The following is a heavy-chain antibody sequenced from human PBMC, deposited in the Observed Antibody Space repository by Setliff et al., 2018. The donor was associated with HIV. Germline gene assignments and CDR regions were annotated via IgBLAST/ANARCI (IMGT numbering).Heavy chain of an antibody. D-gene: IGHD3-16*02. V-gene: IGHV4-59*12. CDR2: IYYSETT. Sequence: PSETLSLTCTVSGDSISSDDWSWIRQSPGKGLEWIGSIYYSETTNNNPSLKSRVTISVDTSKNQFSLKLSSVTAADTAVYYCARDVFMLGGLSLRRDVFDIWGQGTMVTVSS. J-gene: IGHJ3*02. CDR1: GDSISSDD. CDR3: ARDVFMLGGLSLRRDVFDI.